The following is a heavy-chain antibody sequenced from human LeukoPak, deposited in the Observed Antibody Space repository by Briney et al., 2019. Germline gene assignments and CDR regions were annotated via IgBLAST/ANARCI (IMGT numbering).Heavy chain of an antibody. J-gene: IGHJ4*02. V-gene: IGHV4-59*02. CDR3: ARENPSGYYNRPIDY. CDR2: IYYSGSI. Sequence: SETLSLTCGVSGDSVSGYYWSWIRQPPGKGLEWIGDIYYSGSIKYNPSLKSRVTMSVDTSKNQFSLKLSSVTAADTAIYYCARENPSGYYNRPIDYWGQGTLVTVSS. CDR1: GDSVSGYY. D-gene: IGHD3-22*01.